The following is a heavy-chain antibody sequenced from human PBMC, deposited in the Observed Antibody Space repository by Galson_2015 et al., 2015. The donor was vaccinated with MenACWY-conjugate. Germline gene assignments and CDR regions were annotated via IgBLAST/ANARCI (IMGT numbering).Heavy chain of an antibody. CDR1: GGSISSYY. V-gene: IGHV4-59*08. Sequence: TLSLTCTVSGGSISSYYWSWIRQPPGKGLEWIGYIYYSGSTNYNPSLKSRVTISVDTSKNQFSLKLSSVTAADTAVYYCARHGLTMRINWFDPWGQGTLVTVSS. CDR2: IYYSGST. CDR3: ARHGLTMRINWFDP. J-gene: IGHJ5*02. D-gene: IGHD2-2*01.